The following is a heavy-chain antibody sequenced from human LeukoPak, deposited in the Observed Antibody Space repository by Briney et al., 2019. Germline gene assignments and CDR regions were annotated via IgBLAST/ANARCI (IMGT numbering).Heavy chain of an antibody. CDR3: AKVLAYYFDY. V-gene: IGHV3-48*01. J-gene: IGHJ4*02. CDR2: ISSSSSTI. CDR1: GFTFSSYS. Sequence: PGGSLRLSCAASGFTFSSYSMNWVRQAPGKGLEWVSYISSSSSTIYYADSVKGRFTISRDNAKNSLYLQMNSLRAEDTAVYYCAKVLAYYFDYWGQGTLVTVSS.